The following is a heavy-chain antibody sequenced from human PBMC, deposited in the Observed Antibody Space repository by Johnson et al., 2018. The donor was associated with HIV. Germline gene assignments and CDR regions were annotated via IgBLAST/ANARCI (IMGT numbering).Heavy chain of an antibody. J-gene: IGHJ3*02. V-gene: IGHV3-7*02. D-gene: IGHD6-19*01. CDR3: ARLPGYSSGWTLGAFDI. CDR2: IKQDGSEK. Sequence: VQLVESGGGLVQPGGSLKLSCAASGFTFSGSAMHWVRQASGKGLEWVANIKQDGSEKYYVDSVKGRFTISRDNSKNTLYLQMNSLRAEDTAVYYCARLPGYSSGWTLGAFDIWGQGTMVTVSS. CDR1: GFTFSGSA.